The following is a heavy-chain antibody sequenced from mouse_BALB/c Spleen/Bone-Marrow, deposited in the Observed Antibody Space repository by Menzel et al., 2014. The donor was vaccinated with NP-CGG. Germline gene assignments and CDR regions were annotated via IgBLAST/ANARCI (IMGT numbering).Heavy chain of an antibody. CDR2: IYPGDGEI. CDR1: GYAFSVYW. Sequence: QVQLQQSGAVRVRPGSSVKICCKASGYAFSVYWMNWVKQRPGQCLEWIGQIYPGDGEINYNGKFMGRATLTADKSSTTAYMQRSSLTSEDSEVYFCARGGMSVDYWGKGTTLTVSS. V-gene: IGHV1-80*01. CDR3: ARGGMSVDY. J-gene: IGHJ2*01.